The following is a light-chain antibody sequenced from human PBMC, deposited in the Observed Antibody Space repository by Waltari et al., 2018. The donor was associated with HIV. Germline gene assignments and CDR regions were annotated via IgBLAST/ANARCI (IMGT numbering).Light chain of an antibody. J-gene: IGKJ3*01. CDR1: QSVSST. V-gene: IGKV3-15*01. Sequence: EIVMTQSPATLSVSPGERVTLSCRASQSVSSTLAWYQHKPGHSPRRLIYGASTRATGVPARFSGSGSVTEFTLTISSVQSEDFAVYYCQQYRNWPPGFTFGPGTKVDN. CDR3: QQYRNWPPGFT. CDR2: GAS.